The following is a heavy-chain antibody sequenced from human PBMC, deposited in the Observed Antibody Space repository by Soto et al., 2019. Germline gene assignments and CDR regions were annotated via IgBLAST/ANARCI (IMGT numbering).Heavy chain of an antibody. V-gene: IGHV3-30*18. J-gene: IGHJ3*02. CDR1: EFTFSSYG. CDR3: AKDRAFWSGTHDAFDI. Sequence: QPGGSLRLSCAASEFTFSSYGMHWVRQAPGKGLEWLSVISYDGTNKYYTDSVKGRFTISRDNSKNTLYLQMNTLRGEDTAVYYCAKDRAFWSGTHDAFDIWGQGTMVTVSS. CDR2: ISYDGTNK. D-gene: IGHD3-3*01.